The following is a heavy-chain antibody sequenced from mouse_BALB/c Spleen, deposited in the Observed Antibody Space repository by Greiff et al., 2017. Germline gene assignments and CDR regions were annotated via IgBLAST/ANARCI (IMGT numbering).Heavy chain of an antibody. CDR1: GYSITSDYA. CDR2: ISYSGST. V-gene: IGHV3-2*02. Sequence: DVKLQESGPGLVKPSQSLSLTCTVTGYSITSDYAWNWIRQFPGNKLEWMGYISYSGSTSYNPSLKSRISITRDTSKNQFFLQLNSVTTEDTATYYCASGGIYDGYYWFAYWGQGTLVTVSA. D-gene: IGHD2-3*01. CDR3: ASGGIYDGYYWFAY. J-gene: IGHJ3*01.